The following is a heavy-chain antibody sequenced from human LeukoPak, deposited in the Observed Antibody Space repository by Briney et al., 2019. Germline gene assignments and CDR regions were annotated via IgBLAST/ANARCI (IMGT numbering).Heavy chain of an antibody. Sequence: SETLSLTCTVSGYSISSGYHWGWIRQPPGKGLEWIGSIHHSGSTYYNPSLKSRVTISVDTSKNQFSLKLSSVTAADTAVYYCARDCVPHNWNYDAFDIWGQGTMVTVSS. D-gene: IGHD1-7*01. J-gene: IGHJ3*02. CDR2: IHHSGST. CDR1: GYSISSGYH. CDR3: ARDCVPHNWNYDAFDI. V-gene: IGHV4-38-2*02.